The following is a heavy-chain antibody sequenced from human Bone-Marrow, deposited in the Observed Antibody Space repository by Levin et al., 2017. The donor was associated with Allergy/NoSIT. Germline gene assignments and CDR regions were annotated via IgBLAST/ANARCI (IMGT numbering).Heavy chain of an antibody. V-gene: IGHV3-11*03. CDR1: GFTFSDYY. Sequence: PGGSLRLSCAASGFTFSDYYMSWIRQAPGKGPEWVSHISGSSSHTNYADSVKGRFTISRDNAKNSLYLQMNSLRAEDTAIYYCAISMIQSGSAFDYWGQGTLVTVSS. J-gene: IGHJ4*02. CDR2: ISGSSSHT. D-gene: IGHD3-22*01. CDR3: AISMIQSGSAFDY.